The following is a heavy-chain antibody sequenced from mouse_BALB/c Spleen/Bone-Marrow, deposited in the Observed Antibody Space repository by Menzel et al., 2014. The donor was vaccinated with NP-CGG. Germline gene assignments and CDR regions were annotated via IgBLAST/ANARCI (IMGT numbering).Heavy chain of an antibody. CDR1: GYTFTSYY. D-gene: IGHD2-14*01. V-gene: IGHV1S81*02. Sequence: VHLVESGAELVKPGASVKLSCKASGYTFTSYYMYWVKQRPGQGLEWIGEINPSNGGTNFNEKFKSKATLTVDKSSSTAYMQLSSLTSEDSAVYYCTRGGAYYRYTSFAYWGQGTLVTVSA. CDR2: INPSNGGT. CDR3: TRGGAYYRYTSFAY. J-gene: IGHJ3*01.